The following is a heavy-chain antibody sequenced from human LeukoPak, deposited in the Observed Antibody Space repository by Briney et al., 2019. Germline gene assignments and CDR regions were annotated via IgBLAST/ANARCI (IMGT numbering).Heavy chain of an antibody. Sequence: PGGSLILSCAASGFSVRYARMNWVRQAPGKGLEWIGRFTSKSDGGTTDYTAPVKGRFTISSDDSRNTLYLQMNSLKTEDTAVYYCTGNNFDYWGQGTLVTVSS. V-gene: IGHV3-15*01. CDR1: GFSVRYAR. CDR2: FTSKSDGGTT. CDR3: TGNNFDY. D-gene: IGHD4-23*01. J-gene: IGHJ4*02.